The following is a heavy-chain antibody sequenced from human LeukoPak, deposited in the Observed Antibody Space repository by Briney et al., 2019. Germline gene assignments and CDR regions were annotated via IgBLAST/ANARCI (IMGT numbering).Heavy chain of an antibody. CDR1: GDSITNYY. Sequence: PSETLSLTCTVSGDSITNYYWSWIRQPAGKGLEWIGRIHFSGNTNYNPSLKSRVTMSVDTSMNQFSLKLSSVTAADTAVYYWARDPYYYDTGSYRGFDPWGQGTMVTVSS. J-gene: IGHJ5*02. CDR3: ARDPYYYDTGSYRGFDP. CDR2: IHFSGNT. D-gene: IGHD3-10*01. V-gene: IGHV4-4*07.